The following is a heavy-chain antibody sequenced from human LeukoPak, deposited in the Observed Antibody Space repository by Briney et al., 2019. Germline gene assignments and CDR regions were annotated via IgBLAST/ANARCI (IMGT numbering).Heavy chain of an antibody. CDR3: AKSSHAFGAFDI. CDR2: ISGSGGST. CDR1: GFTFSGYA. J-gene: IGHJ3*02. D-gene: IGHD3-16*01. V-gene: IGHV3-23*01. Sequence: GGSLRLSCAVSGFTFSGYAMSWVRQAPGKGLEWVSGISGSGGSTYYADSVKGRFTLSRDNSKNTLYVQMSSLRVEDTAVYYCAKSSHAFGAFDIWGQGTMVTVSS.